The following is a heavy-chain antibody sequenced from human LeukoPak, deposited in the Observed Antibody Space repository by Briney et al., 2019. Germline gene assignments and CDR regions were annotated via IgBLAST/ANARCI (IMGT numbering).Heavy chain of an antibody. V-gene: IGHV4-39*01. Sequence: ASETLSLTCTVSGGSISSSSYYWGWIRQPPGKGLEWIGSIYYSGSTYYNPSLKSRVTISVDTSKNQFSLKLSSVTAADTAVYYCARRESSGWYGNRWGQGTLVTVSS. CDR3: ARRESSGWYGNR. J-gene: IGHJ4*02. CDR1: GGSISSSSYY. D-gene: IGHD6-19*01. CDR2: IYYSGST.